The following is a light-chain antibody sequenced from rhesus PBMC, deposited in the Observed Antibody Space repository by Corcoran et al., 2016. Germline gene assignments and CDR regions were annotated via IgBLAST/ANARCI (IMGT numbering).Light chain of an antibody. CDR2: EVS. J-gene: IGKJ3*01. Sequence: DIVMTQTPLSLSVTPGEPASISCRSSQSLLYSNGYTYLHWYLKKPGQSPQLRIYEVSNRASGVPVRFSGSGSGTDCTLKISRVEAGDVGVYYCEQTLQAPFTFGPGTKLDIK. CDR1: QSLLYSNGYTY. CDR3: EQTLQAPFT. V-gene: IGKV2-78*01.